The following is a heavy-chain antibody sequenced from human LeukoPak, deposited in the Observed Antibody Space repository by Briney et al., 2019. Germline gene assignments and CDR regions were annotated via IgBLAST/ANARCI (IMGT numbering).Heavy chain of an antibody. V-gene: IGHV4-59*01. CDR1: GGSISGYY. D-gene: IGHD4-11*01. CDR3: ARDGSDYSKGGDWFDP. Sequence: PSETLSLTCAVSGGSISGYYWSWIRQPPGKGLEWIGYIYYSGSTSYNPSLTSRVTMSVDTSKNEISLKLSSVTAADTAVYYCARDGSDYSKGGDWFDPWGQGTLVTVSS. CDR2: IYYSGST. J-gene: IGHJ5*02.